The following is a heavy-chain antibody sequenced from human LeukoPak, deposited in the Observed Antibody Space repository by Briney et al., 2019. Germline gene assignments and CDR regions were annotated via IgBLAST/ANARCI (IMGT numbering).Heavy chain of an antibody. V-gene: IGHV4-4*07. CDR1: GGSISSYY. CDR2: IYTSGTT. Sequence: NTSETLSLTCTVSGGSISSYYWSWIRQPAGKGLEWIGRIYTSGTTNYNPSLKSRVTMSVDTSKNQFSLKLSTVTAADTAVSYCARDDFWSGYYDYWGQETLVTVSS. D-gene: IGHD3-3*01. CDR3: ARDDFWSGYYDY. J-gene: IGHJ4*02.